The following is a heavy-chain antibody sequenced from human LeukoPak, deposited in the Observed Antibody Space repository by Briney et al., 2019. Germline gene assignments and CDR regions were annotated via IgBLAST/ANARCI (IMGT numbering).Heavy chain of an antibody. CDR1: GGSISSYY. J-gene: IGHJ4*02. V-gene: IGHV4-59*12. CDR2: IYYSGST. CDR3: ARDGGLSSIDY. Sequence: PSETLSLTCTVSGGSISSYYWSWIRQPPGKGLEWIGYIYYSGSTNYNPSLKSRVTMSVDTSKNQFSLKLSSVTAADTAVYYCARDGGLSSIDYWGQGTLVTVSS. D-gene: IGHD3-16*01.